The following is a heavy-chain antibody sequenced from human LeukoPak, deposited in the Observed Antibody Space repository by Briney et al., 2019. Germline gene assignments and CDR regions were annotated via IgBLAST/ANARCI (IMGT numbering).Heavy chain of an antibody. CDR2: IYPGDSDT. J-gene: IGHJ5*02. V-gene: IGHV5-51*01. Sequence: GESLKISCQSYGHRFASDWIGWVRPMPGQGLGWMGIIYPGDSDTRYSPCFEGQVTISVNQSITTAYHQWSSLKASDTAMYYCARLAGNNGLYPWGQGTLVTLSS. CDR1: GHRFASDW. CDR3: ARLAGNNGLYP.